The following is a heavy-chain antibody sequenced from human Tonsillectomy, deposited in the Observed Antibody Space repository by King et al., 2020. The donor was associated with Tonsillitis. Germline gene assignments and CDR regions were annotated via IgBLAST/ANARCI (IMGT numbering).Heavy chain of an antibody. CDR3: AHTGDRSTWEVFGDWFDR. Sequence: ITLKESGPTLVKPTQTLTLTCTFSGFSLSTDGVGVAWIRQPPGKALEWLSIIYWDDDKHYSPSLKNRLTVTKYTSRNQVVLTLTNVDPADTATYFCAHTGDRSTWEVFGDWFDRWGQGTLVTVSS. D-gene: IGHD3-10*01. CDR1: GFSLSTDGVG. CDR2: IYWDDDK. J-gene: IGHJ5*02. V-gene: IGHV2-5*02.